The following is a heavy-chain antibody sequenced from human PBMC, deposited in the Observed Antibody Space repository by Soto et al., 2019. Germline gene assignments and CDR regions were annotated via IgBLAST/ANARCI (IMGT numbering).Heavy chain of an antibody. CDR2: ISSSSSYI. CDR3: ARAGIAAAGVDY. D-gene: IGHD6-13*01. V-gene: IGHV3-21*01. J-gene: IGHJ4*02. CDR1: GFTFSSYS. Sequence: GGSLRLSCAASGFTFSSYSMNWVRQAPGKGLEWVSSISSSSSYIYYADSVKGRFTISRDNAKNSLYLQMNSLRAEDTAVYYCARAGIAAAGVDYWGQGTLVTVSS.